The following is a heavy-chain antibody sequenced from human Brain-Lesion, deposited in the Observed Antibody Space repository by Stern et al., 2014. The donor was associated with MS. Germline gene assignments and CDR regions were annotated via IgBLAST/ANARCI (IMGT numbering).Heavy chain of an antibody. J-gene: IGHJ4*02. D-gene: IGHD4-17*01. V-gene: IGHV4-61*02. CDR1: GGPISSHSYY. CDR2: IYASGNP. CDR3: ARDYGDLEFDL. Sequence: VQLVESGPGLVKPSQTLSLTCTVSGGPISSHSYYWSWIRQPAGKGLEWIGRIYASGNPNYTPSLKSGVSISVDTSKNQLSLRLSSVTASDTAVYYCARDYGDLEFDLWGQGTLVTVSS.